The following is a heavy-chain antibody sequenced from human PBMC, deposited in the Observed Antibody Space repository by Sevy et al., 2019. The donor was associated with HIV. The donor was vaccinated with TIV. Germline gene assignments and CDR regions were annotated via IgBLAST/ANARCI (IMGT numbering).Heavy chain of an antibody. D-gene: IGHD2-15*01. V-gene: IGHV3-48*03. Sequence: GGSLRLSCAASGISFSGYEMNWVRPAPGKGLEWISYINNGGNTTYYADSGKGRLTMYRDNAKNSLYLKMNSLRAEVTAIYDCARDSGRCIHSNCYHLDNWGQGTLVTVSS. J-gene: IGHJ4*02. CDR1: GISFSGYE. CDR2: INNGGNTT. CDR3: ARDSGRCIHSNCYHLDN.